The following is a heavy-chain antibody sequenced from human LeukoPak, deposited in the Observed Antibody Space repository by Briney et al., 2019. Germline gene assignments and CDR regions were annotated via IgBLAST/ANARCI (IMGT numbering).Heavy chain of an antibody. CDR3: AGDRYSYGYYYYGMDV. V-gene: IGHV4-38-2*02. J-gene: IGHJ6*02. CDR1: GYSISSGYY. D-gene: IGHD5-18*01. Sequence: PSETLSLTCTVSGYSISSGYYWGWIRQPPGKGLEWIGSIYHSGSTYYNPSLKSRVTISVDTSKNQFSLKLSSVTAADTAVYYCAGDRYSYGYYYYGMDVWGQGTTVTVSS. CDR2: IYHSGST.